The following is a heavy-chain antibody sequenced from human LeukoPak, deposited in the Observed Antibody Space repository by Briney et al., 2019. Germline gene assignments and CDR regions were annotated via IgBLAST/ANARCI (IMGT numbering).Heavy chain of an antibody. J-gene: IGHJ4*02. V-gene: IGHV3-7*01. CDR1: GFTFDTSW. Sequence: GGSLRLSCSASGFTFDTSWMHWVRQAPGKGLQWVANMKPDGSEKYYVDSVKGRFTISRDNAKNSLYLQMNSLRAEDTAVYYCARSRWYRAVNYFDYWGQGTLVTVSS. D-gene: IGHD6-13*01. CDR2: MKPDGSEK. CDR3: ARSRWYRAVNYFDY.